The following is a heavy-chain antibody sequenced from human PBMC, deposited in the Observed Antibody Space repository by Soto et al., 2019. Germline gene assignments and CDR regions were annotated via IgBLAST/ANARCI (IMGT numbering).Heavy chain of an antibody. D-gene: IGHD1-7*01. CDR2: MSVSSSTT. CDR3: AKNQERELPRVIDF. CDR1: GLTFSNYA. J-gene: IGHJ4*02. V-gene: IGHV3-23*01. Sequence: GGSLRLSWATSGLTFSNYAMSWVRQAPGGGLEWVSSMSVSSSTTYYADSVSGRFTISRDRSKNTLYLQMSSLRAEDTALYYCAKNQERELPRVIDFWGQGTLVTVSS.